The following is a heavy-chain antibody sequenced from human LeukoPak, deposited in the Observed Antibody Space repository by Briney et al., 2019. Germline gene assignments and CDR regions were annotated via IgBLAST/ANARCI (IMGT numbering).Heavy chain of an antibody. V-gene: IGHV4-30-2*01. J-gene: IGHJ5*02. Sequence: SETLSLTCIVSGDSISGGDYYWSWIRQPPGKGLEWIGYIYHGGNTYYNPSLKSRVTLSVDRSKNQFSLKLNSVTAADSALYYCARECSSTSCYGGGWFDPWGQGTLVTVSS. CDR2: IYHGGNT. CDR1: GDSISGGDYY. D-gene: IGHD2-2*01. CDR3: ARECSSTSCYGGGWFDP.